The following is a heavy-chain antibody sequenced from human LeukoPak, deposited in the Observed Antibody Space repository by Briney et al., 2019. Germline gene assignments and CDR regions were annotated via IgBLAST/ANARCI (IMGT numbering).Heavy chain of an antibody. CDR1: GFTFSSYG. Sequence: GRSLRLSCAASGFTFSSYGMHWVRQAPGKGLEWVAVISYDGSNKYYADSVKGRFTISRDNSKNTLYLQMNSLRAEDTAVYYCARDSSQLRFGGYYYMDVWGKGTTVTVSS. J-gene: IGHJ6*03. CDR2: ISYDGSNK. D-gene: IGHD3-3*01. V-gene: IGHV3-30*03. CDR3: ARDSSQLRFGGYYYMDV.